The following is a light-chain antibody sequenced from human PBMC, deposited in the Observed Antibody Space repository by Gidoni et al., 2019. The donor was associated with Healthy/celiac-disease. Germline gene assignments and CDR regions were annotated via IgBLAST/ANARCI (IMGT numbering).Light chain of an antibody. V-gene: IGKV1-33*01. CDR2: DAS. J-gene: IGKJ1*01. Sequence: IQMTQSPSSLSASVGDRVTITCQASQDISNYLNWYQQKPGKAPKLLIYDASNLETGVPSRFSGSGSGTDFTFTISSLQPEDIATYYCQQYDNLPRTFXQXTKVEIK. CDR3: QQYDNLPRT. CDR1: QDISNY.